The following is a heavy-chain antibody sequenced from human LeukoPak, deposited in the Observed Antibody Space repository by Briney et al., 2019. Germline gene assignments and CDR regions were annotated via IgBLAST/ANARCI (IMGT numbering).Heavy chain of an antibody. CDR1: GGTFSSYA. V-gene: IGHV1-69*13. Sequence: ASVKVSCKASGGTFSSYAISWARQAPGQGLEWMGGIIPIFGAANYAQKFQGRVAITADESTSTAYMELSSLRSEDTAVYYCARGAGYCTNGVCYYYYYGMDVWGQGTTVTVSS. CDR3: ARGAGYCTNGVCYYYYYGMDV. D-gene: IGHD2-8*01. CDR2: IIPIFGAA. J-gene: IGHJ6*02.